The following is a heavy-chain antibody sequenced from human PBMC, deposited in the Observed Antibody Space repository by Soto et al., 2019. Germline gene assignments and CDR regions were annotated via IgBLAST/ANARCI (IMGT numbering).Heavy chain of an antibody. CDR1: GFPFDYHW. CDR2: IQNDASLT. Sequence: LVESGGGLVQSGGSLRLSCAASGFPFDYHWMHWVRQVPGKGLLWVSHIQNDASLTTYADSVKGRFIISRDNAKNTLYLQMNGLRVEDTAVYFCVRGQRGGFDLWGQGTMVTVSS. CDR3: VRGQRGGFDL. V-gene: IGHV3-74*01. D-gene: IGHD2-15*01. J-gene: IGHJ3*01.